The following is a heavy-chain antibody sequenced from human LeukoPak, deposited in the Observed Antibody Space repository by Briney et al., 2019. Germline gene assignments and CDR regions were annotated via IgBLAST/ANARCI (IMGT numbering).Heavy chain of an antibody. Sequence: GGSLRLSCAASGFTFSSYWMSWVRQAPGKGLEWVANIKQNGSEKYYVDSVKGRFTISRDNVKNSLFLQMSSLRAEDAAVYYCAREYTSAWYAGYFDYWGQGALVTVSS. CDR1: GFTFSSYW. D-gene: IGHD6-19*01. CDR2: IKQNGSEK. CDR3: AREYTSAWYAGYFDY. J-gene: IGHJ4*02. V-gene: IGHV3-7*01.